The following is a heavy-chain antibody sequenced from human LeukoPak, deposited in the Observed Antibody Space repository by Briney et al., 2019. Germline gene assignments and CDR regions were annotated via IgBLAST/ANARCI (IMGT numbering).Heavy chain of an antibody. V-gene: IGHV1-18*01. D-gene: IGHD2-8*01. CDR3: ARDLEYCTNGVCHFDY. Sequence: ASVKVSCKASGYTFTNYGISWVRQAPGQGLEWMGWISGYNGDTNYAQNLQGRATMTTDTSTSTAYMELRSLRSDDTAVYYCARDLEYCTNGVCHFDYWGQGTLVTVSS. CDR1: GYTFTNYG. J-gene: IGHJ4*02. CDR2: ISGYNGDT.